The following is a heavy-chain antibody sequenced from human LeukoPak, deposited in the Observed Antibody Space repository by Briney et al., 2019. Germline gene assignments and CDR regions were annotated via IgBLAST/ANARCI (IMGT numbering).Heavy chain of an antibody. D-gene: IGHD1-26*01. J-gene: IGHJ3*02. CDR1: GFTASSNY. V-gene: IGHV3-66*01. CDR2: IYSGGST. Sequence: GGSLRLSCAASGFTASSNYMSWVRQAPGKGLEWVSVIYSGGSTYYADSVKGRFTISRDNSKNTLYLQMNSLRAEDTAVYYCARGIVGALDAFDIWGQGTMVTVSS. CDR3: ARGIVGALDAFDI.